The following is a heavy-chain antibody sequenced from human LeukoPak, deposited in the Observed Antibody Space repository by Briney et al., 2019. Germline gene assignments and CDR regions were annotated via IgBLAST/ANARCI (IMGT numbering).Heavy chain of an antibody. J-gene: IGHJ4*02. CDR3: AKGYFLVVTNVEYYFDY. Sequence: GGSLRLSCAASGFYFANYAMSWVRQAPGKGLEWVSATVGGGSPNTYHADSVKGRFTISRDNSKNTVYLQMNSLRPEDTSIFYCAKGYFLVVTNVEYYFDYWGQGTLVTVSS. CDR1: GFYFANYA. D-gene: IGHD2-8*01. CDR2: TVGGGSPNT. V-gene: IGHV3-23*01.